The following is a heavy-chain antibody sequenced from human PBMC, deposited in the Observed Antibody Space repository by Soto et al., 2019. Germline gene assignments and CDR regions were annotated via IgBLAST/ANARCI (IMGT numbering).Heavy chain of an antibody. J-gene: IGHJ6*02. Sequence: PGESLKISCKGSGYSFTSYWIGWVRQMPGKGLEWMGIIYPGDSDTRYSPSFQGQVTISADKSISTAYLQWSSLKASDTAMYYCARQTNDYSNSLYYYYGMDVWGQGTTVTVSS. V-gene: IGHV5-51*01. CDR3: ARQTNDYSNSLYYYYGMDV. CDR1: GYSFTSYW. D-gene: IGHD4-4*01. CDR2: IYPGDSDT.